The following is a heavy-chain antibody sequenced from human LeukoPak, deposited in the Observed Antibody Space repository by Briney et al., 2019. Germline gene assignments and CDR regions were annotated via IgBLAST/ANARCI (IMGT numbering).Heavy chain of an antibody. Sequence: PGGSLRLSCAASGFTFSDYYMSWIRQAPGKGLEWVSYISSSGSTIYYADSVKGRFTISRDNAKNSLYLQMNSLRAEDTAVYYCARGARSANTAMADDYFDYWGQGTLVTVSS. V-gene: IGHV3-11*04. CDR1: GFTFSDYY. CDR2: ISSSGSTI. CDR3: ARGARSANTAMADDYFDY. D-gene: IGHD5-18*01. J-gene: IGHJ4*02.